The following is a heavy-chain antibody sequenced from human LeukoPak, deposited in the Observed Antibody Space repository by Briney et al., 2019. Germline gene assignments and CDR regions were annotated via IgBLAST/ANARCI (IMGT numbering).Heavy chain of an antibody. D-gene: IGHD3-22*01. V-gene: IGHV1-46*01. CDR3: ARSSGYYSSLFYMHV. CDR1: RGTFSSYA. J-gene: IGHJ6*03. Sequence: GASVMVSCKASRGTFSSYAISWVRQAPGQGLEWVGIINPSGDPTTYAQKFQGRVTMTSDMSTSTVYMELSSLRSEDTAVYYCARSSGYYSSLFYMHVWGKGTTVTVSS. CDR2: INPSGDPT.